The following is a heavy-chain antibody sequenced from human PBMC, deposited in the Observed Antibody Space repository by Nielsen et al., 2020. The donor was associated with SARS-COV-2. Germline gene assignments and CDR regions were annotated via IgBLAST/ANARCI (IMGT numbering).Heavy chain of an antibody. V-gene: IGHV3-74*01. D-gene: IGHD1-1*01. J-gene: IGHJ4*02. CDR3: AADRSPGYDPGY. Sequence: GESLKISCAASGFTFSSHWMHWVRQAPGTGLVWVSRIDSDGSSTNYADSVKGRFTISRDNARSTLFLQMNSLRAEDTAIYYCAADRSPGYDPGYWSQGTLVTVSS. CDR1: GFTFSSHW. CDR2: IDSDGSST.